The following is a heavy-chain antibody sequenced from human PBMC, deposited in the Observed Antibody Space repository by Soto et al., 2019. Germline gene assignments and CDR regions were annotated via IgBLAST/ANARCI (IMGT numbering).Heavy chain of an antibody. CDR2: IYPGDSDT. CDR3: ARQGSNGAYYYYGMDV. V-gene: IGHV5-51*01. D-gene: IGHD3-16*01. Sequence: GESLKISCKGSGYRFSSYWIAWVRQMPGKGLEWMGIIYPGDSDTRYSPSFEGQVTISADKSNSTAYLQWSSLKASDTAMYFCARQGSNGAYYYYGMDVWGQGTTVTVSS. CDR1: GYRFSSYW. J-gene: IGHJ6*02.